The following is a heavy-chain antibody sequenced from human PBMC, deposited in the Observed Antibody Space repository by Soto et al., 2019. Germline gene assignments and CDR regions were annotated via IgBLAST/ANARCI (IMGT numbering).Heavy chain of an antibody. J-gene: IGHJ5*02. CDR3: ARALGYDSNWFDP. Sequence: QVQLVESGGGVVQPGRSLRLSCAASGFTFSSYGMHWVRQAPGKGLEWVAVIWYDGSNKYYADSVKGRFTISRDNSKNTLYLQMTSLRAEDTAVYYCARALGYDSNWFDPWGQGTLVTVSS. CDR1: GFTFSSYG. V-gene: IGHV3-33*01. CDR2: IWYDGSNK. D-gene: IGHD5-12*01.